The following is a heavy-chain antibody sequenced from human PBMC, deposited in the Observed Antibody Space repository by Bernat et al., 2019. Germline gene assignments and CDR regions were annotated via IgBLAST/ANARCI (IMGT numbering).Heavy chain of an antibody. CDR2: TKSKRSGGAI. J-gene: IGHJ3*02. CDR3: TWVQKPVGSFDI. CDR1: GFTFSLAW. V-gene: IGHV3-15*01. Sequence: DVQLVESGGRLVNPGGSLRLSCTASGFTFSLAWLDWVRQTPGMGLEWLGRTKSKRSGGAIDYSAPVKGRFTISRDDSRNTLYLQMDGLKNEDTGVYYCTWVQKPVGSFDIWGQGTMVTVSS. D-gene: IGHD3-10*01.